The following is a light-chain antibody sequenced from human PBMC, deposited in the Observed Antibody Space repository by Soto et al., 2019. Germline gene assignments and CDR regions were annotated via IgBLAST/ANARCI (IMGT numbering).Light chain of an antibody. V-gene: IGKV1-5*03. CDR3: QQYNSYSVT. CDR2: KAS. Sequence: DIQMTQSPSTLSGSVGDRVTITCRASQTISSWLAWYQQKPGKAPKLLIYKASSLESGVPSRFSGSGSGTEFTLTISSLQPDDFATYYCQQYNSYSVTFGQGTKVDI. J-gene: IGKJ1*01. CDR1: QTISSW.